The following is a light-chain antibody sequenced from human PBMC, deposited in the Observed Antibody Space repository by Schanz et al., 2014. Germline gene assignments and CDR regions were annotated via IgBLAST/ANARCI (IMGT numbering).Light chain of an antibody. V-gene: IGLV2-8*01. Sequence: QSALTQPPSASGSPGQSVTISCTGTNNDVGGYNYVSWYQQHPGKAPKVMISQVTKRPSGVPDRFSGSKSGNTASLTVSGLQAEDEADYYCSSYSGSDIVLFGGGTKLTVL. CDR2: QVT. CDR3: SSYSGSDIVL. J-gene: IGLJ2*01. CDR1: NNDVGGYNY.